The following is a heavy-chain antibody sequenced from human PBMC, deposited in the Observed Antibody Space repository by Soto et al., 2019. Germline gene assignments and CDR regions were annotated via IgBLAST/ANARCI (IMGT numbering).Heavy chain of an antibody. V-gene: IGHV3-30*03. D-gene: IGHD2-21*02. J-gene: IGHJ6*02. CDR3: ARPPFGDSDDYYNGMDV. CDR1: GFTFSSYG. Sequence: HPGGSLRLSCAASGFTFSSYGVHWVRQAPGKGLEWVAVISFDGRHKYHADSAKGRFTISRDNSKNTLYLEMKSLTTADTAVYYCARPPFGDSDDYYNGMDVWGQGTTVTVSS. CDR2: ISFDGRHK.